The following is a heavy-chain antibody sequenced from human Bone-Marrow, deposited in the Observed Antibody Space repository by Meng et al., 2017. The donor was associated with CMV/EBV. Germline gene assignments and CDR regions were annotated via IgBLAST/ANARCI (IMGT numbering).Heavy chain of an antibody. CDR3: AKDSITIFGIGYFDY. V-gene: IGHV3-33*06. J-gene: IGHJ4*02. CDR1: GFSFNNYA. D-gene: IGHD3-3*01. CDR2: IWYDGKNK. Sequence: GGSLRLSCAASGFSFNNYALHWVRQAPGKGLEWVAAIWYDGKNKFYADSVQGRFTISRDNSKNTLFLQMNSLRAEDTAVYYCAKDSITIFGIGYFDYWGQGTLVTVSS.